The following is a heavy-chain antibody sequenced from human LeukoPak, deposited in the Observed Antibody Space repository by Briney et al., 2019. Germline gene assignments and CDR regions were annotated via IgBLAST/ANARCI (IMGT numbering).Heavy chain of an antibody. V-gene: IGHV5-51*01. CDR1: GYRFTHYW. CDR2: IYPGDSDT. Sequence: GESLKISCSASGYRFTHYWIAWVRQMPGKGLEWMGIIYPGDSDTRYSPSFQGQVTISVDKSISTAFLQWSSLKASDTAMYYCARQDGFQSYYFDYWGQGTLVTVSS. J-gene: IGHJ4*02. D-gene: IGHD5-24*01. CDR3: ARQDGFQSYYFDY.